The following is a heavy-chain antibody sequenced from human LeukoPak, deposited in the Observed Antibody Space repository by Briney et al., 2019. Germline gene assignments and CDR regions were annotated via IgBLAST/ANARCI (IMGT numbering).Heavy chain of an antibody. D-gene: IGHD2-15*01. CDR3: ARELGSCSGGSCPGYFDY. Sequence: SVKVSCKASGGTFSSYAISWVRQAPGQGLEWMGGIIPIFGTANYAQKFQGRVTITTDESTSTAYMELSSLRSEDTAVYYCARELGSCSGGSCPGYFDYWGQGTLVTVSS. CDR1: GGTFSSYA. V-gene: IGHV1-69*05. CDR2: IIPIFGTA. J-gene: IGHJ4*02.